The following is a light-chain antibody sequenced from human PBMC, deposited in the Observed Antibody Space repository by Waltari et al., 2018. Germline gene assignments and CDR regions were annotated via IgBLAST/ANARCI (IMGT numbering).Light chain of an antibody. CDR3: QQYNNSPFT. CDR2: YAS. V-gene: IGKV1-33*01. Sequence: DIQMTQSPSSLSASVGERVTLTCRASHGINNYLSWYQQKPGRAPKALIYYASSWETGVPSRFSGSGYGTDYTLTISSLQPEDIATYYCQQYNNSPFTFGPGTKLDIK. CDR1: HGINNY. J-gene: IGKJ3*01.